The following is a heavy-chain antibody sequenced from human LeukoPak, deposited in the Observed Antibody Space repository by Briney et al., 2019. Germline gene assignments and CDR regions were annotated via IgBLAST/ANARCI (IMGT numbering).Heavy chain of an antibody. CDR3: ARDRWRGGYSYGYSC. V-gene: IGHV1-2*02. CDR2: INPNSGGT. CDR1: GYTFTGYY. J-gene: IGHJ4*02. D-gene: IGHD5-18*01. Sequence: ASVKVSCKASGYTFTGYYMHWVRQAPGQGLEWMGWINPNSGGTNYAQKFQGRVTTTRDTSISTAYMELSRLRSDDTAVYYCARDRWRGGYSYGYSCWGQGTLVTVSS.